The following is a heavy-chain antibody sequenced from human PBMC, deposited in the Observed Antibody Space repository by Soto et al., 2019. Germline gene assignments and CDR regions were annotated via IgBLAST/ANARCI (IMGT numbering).Heavy chain of an antibody. Sequence: QPVGSLRLSCVASGFTFESYAMSWVRQAPGKGLEWVSAISGSGGTTYYSDSVKGRFTISRDNSKNTVYLQMNDLRVEDAAEYFCAKDSWAIFGVPAGEYYAMDVWGQGTTVTVSS. V-gene: IGHV3-23*01. D-gene: IGHD3-3*01. J-gene: IGHJ6*02. CDR1: GFTFESYA. CDR3: AKDSWAIFGVPAGEYYAMDV. CDR2: ISGSGGTT.